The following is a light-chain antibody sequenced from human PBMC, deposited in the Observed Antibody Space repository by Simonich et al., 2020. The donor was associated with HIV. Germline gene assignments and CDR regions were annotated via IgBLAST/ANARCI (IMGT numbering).Light chain of an antibody. CDR3: QQYNNWPLT. CDR2: GAS. J-gene: IGKJ3*01. CDR1: LSGSSN. Sequence: EIVMTHSPATLSVSPGERATLSCRASLSGSSNLAWYQQKPGQAPRLLIFGASTRAPGIPARFSGSGSGTEFTLTISSMQSEYFAVYYCQQYNNWPLTFGPGTKVDIK. V-gene: IGKV3-15*01.